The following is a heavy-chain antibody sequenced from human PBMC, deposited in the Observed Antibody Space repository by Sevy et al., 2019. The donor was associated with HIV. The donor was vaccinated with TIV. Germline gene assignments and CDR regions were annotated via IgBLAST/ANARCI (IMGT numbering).Heavy chain of an antibody. J-gene: IGHJ2*01. D-gene: IGHD3-22*01. CDR1: GGSISSGGYY. CDR3: ARDPYYYDSSGSYWYFDL. CDR2: IYYSGST. V-gene: IGHV4-31*03. Sequence: SETLSLTCTVSGGSISSGGYYWSWIRQHPGKGLEWIGYIYYSGSTYYNPSLKSRVTISVDTSKNQFSLKLSSVTAADTAVYYCARDPYYYDSSGSYWYFDLWGRGTLVTVSS.